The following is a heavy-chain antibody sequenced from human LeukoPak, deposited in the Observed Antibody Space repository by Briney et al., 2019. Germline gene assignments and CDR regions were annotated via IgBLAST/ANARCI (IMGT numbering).Heavy chain of an antibody. CDR1: GYSISSGYF. CDR2: IYHSGST. Sequence: PSEILSLTCTVSGYSISSGYFWGWIRQPPGKGLEWIGSIYHSGSTSYNPSLKSRLTISVDTSKNQFSLKLNFVTAADTAMYYCARGKYYYDSTGPLEAFDIWGQGTMVTVSS. V-gene: IGHV4-38-2*02. J-gene: IGHJ3*02. D-gene: IGHD3-22*01. CDR3: ARGKYYYDSTGPLEAFDI.